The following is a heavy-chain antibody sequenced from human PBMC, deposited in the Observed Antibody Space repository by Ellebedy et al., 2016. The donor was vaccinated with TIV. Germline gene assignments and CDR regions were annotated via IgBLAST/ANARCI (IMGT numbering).Heavy chain of an antibody. CDR1: GFTSSG. D-gene: IGHD3-16*01. J-gene: IGHJ6*02. V-gene: IGHV3-30*02. CDR2: IRSDGSRK. CDR3: VKGAYPVPTVMAV. Sequence: GGSLRLSCAASGFTSSGMHWVRQAPGKGLEWVAFIRSDGSRKYYADSVKGRVTISRDYSKNTLDLQMNSLRVEDTALYYCVKGAYPVPTVMAVWGQGTMVIVSS.